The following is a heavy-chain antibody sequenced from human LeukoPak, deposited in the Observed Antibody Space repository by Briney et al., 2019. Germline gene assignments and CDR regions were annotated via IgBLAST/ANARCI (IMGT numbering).Heavy chain of an antibody. J-gene: IGHJ4*02. D-gene: IGHD3-16*01. CDR3: ARPSANYGGAAGY. CDR1: GFTFTNYD. Sequence: GASVKVSCKASGFTFTNYDINWVRQAPGQGLEWMGWISAYNGNTNYAQKLQGRVTMTTDTSTSTAYMELRSLRSDDTAVYYCARPSANYGGAAGYWGQGTLVTVSS. V-gene: IGHV1-18*01. CDR2: ISAYNGNT.